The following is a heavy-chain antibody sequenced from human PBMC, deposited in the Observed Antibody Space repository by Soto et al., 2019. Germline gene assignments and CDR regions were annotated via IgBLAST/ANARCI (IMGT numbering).Heavy chain of an antibody. CDR2: ITSSGPLK. J-gene: IGHJ3*02. CDR1: GFTFSDFY. D-gene: IGHD1-1*01. CDR3: ARDSPSVWNHESHGFDI. V-gene: IGHV3-11*01. Sequence: GGSLRLSCTGSGFTFSDFYMSWIRQAPGKGLEWVSFITSSGPLKKYADSVKGRFTISRDNANNSMYLQMNSLRVEDTAVYYCARDSPSVWNHESHGFDIWGQGTMVTVSS.